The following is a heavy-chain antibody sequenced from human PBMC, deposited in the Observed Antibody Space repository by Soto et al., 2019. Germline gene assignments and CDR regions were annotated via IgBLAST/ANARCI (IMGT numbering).Heavy chain of an antibody. CDR2: IIPIFGTA. V-gene: IGHV1-69*06. CDR1: GGTFSSYA. Sequence: ASMKVSCKASGGTFSSYAISWVRQAPGQGLEWMGGIIPIFGTANYAQKFQGRVTITADKSTSTAYMELSSLRSEDTAVYYCARKTRYSSSSPLLGVYYYYGMDVWGQGXTVTVYS. J-gene: IGHJ6*02. D-gene: IGHD6-6*01. CDR3: ARKTRYSSSSPLLGVYYYYGMDV.